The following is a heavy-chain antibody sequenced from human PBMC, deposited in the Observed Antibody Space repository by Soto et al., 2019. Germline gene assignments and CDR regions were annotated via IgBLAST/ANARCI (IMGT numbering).Heavy chain of an antibody. J-gene: IGHJ4*02. CDR3: ARGVAAAGTVRLTDY. V-gene: IGHV4-31*03. CDR2: IYYSGST. D-gene: IGHD6-13*01. CDR1: GGSISSGGYY. Sequence: QVQLQESGPGLVKPSQTLSLTCTVSGGSISSGGYYWSWIRQHPGKGLEWIGYIYYSGSTYYNPSLKSRVTISVDTSKNQFSLKLSSVTAADTAVYYCARGVAAAGTVRLTDYWGQGTLVTVSS.